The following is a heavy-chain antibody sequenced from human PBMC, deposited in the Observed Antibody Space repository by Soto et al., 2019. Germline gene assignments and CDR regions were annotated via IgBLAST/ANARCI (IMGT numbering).Heavy chain of an antibody. CDR3: ARGAYYYDSSGLSY. V-gene: IGHV3-48*01. CDR2: ISSSSSTI. Sequence: EVQLVESGGGLVQPGGSLRLSCAASGFTFSSYSMNWVRQAPGKGLEWVSYISSSSSTIYYADSVKGRFTISRDNAKNSLYLQMNSLRAEDTAVYYWARGAYYYDSSGLSYWGQGPLVTVSS. CDR1: GFTFSSYS. J-gene: IGHJ4*02. D-gene: IGHD3-22*01.